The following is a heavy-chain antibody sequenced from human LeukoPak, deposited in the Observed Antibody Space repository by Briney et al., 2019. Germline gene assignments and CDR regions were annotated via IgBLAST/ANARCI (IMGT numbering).Heavy chain of an antibody. Sequence: GGSLRLSCAASGFTFSSYAMRWVRQAPGKGLEWVSAISGSGGSTYYADSVKGRFTISRDNAKNTLYLQMNSLRAEDTAVYYCAKVSGGLGSGKKDYWGQGTLVTVSS. V-gene: IGHV3-23*01. D-gene: IGHD3-10*01. CDR3: AKVSGGLGSGKKDY. CDR2: ISGSGGST. CDR1: GFTFSSYA. J-gene: IGHJ4*02.